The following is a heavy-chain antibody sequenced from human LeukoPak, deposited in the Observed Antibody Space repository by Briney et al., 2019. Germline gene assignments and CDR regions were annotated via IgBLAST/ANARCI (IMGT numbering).Heavy chain of an antibody. CDR1: GFTFSSYE. J-gene: IGHJ4*02. CDR2: ISSSGSTI. V-gene: IGHV3-48*03. Sequence: GGSLRLSCAASGFTFSSYEMNWVRQAPGKGLEWVSYISSSGSTIYYADSVKGRFTISRDNAKNSLYLQMNSLRAEDTALYYCAKGGYYYDSSGYYYFDYWGQGTLVTVSS. D-gene: IGHD3-22*01. CDR3: AKGGYYYDSSGYYYFDY.